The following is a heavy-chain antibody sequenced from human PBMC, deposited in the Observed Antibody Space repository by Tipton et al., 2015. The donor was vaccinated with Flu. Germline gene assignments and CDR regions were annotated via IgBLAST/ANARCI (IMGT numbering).Heavy chain of an antibody. CDR3: ARSTYFYGSGSSDY. CDR1: DYSISSGYY. Sequence: TLSLTCTVSDYSISSGYYWGWIRQPPGKRLEWIGCISHSGRTYYNPSLKSRVTISVDTAKNQFSQRLSSVTAADTAVYYCARSTYFYGSGSSDYWGQGTLVTVSS. D-gene: IGHD3-10*01. V-gene: IGHV4-38-2*02. CDR2: ISHSGRT. J-gene: IGHJ4*02.